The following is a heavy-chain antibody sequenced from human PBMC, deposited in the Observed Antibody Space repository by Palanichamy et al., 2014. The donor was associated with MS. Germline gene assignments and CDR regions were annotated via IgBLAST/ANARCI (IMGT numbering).Heavy chain of an antibody. Sequence: AASGFTFSSYSMNWVRQAPGKGLEWVSYISSSSSTIYYADSVKGRFTISRDNAKNSLYLQMNSLRAEDTAVYYCARDGPGGGLDYWGQGTLVTVSS. D-gene: IGHD3-16*01. J-gene: IGHJ4*02. V-gene: IGHV3-48*01. CDR2: ISSSSSTI. CDR1: GFTFSSYS. CDR3: ARDGPGGGLDY.